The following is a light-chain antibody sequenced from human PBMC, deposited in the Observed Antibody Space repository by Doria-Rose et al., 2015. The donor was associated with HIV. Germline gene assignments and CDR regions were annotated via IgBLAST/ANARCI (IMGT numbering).Light chain of an antibody. CDR1: QSFSSTY. J-gene: IGKJ1*01. Sequence: VLTQSPGTLSLSPGERATLSCRASQSFSSTYLAWYQQKPGQAPSLLIYDGSTRATGIPDRFSASGSGTDVTLTINRLEPEDFALYYCHQYGTSWTFGQGTKVEI. CDR2: DGS. CDR3: HQYGTSWT. V-gene: IGKV3-20*01.